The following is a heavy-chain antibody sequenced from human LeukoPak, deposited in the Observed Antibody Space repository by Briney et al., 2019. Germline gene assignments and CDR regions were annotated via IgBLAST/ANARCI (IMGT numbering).Heavy chain of an antibody. CDR2: ISSSGSTI. V-gene: IGHV3-48*03. J-gene: IGHJ4*02. CDR3: ARDRTYGDLLDY. D-gene: IGHD4-17*01. Sequence: GGSLRLSCAASGFTFSSYEMNWVRQAPGKGLEWVSYISSSGSTIYYADSVKGRFTISRDNAKNSLYLQMNYLRAEDTAVYCCARDRTYGDLLDYWGQGTLVTVSS. CDR1: GFTFSSYE.